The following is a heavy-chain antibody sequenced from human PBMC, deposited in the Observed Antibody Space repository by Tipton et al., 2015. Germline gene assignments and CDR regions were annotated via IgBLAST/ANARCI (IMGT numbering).Heavy chain of an antibody. V-gene: IGHV4-59*01. D-gene: IGHD5-24*01. CDR1: GGSISTYY. CDR3: ARDLEHGMDV. Sequence: GLVKPSETLSLTCTVSGGSISTYYWSWIRQPPGKGLEWIGYISYTDTTHYNPSLKSRVTISLDSSKNQFSLTLNSVTAADTAVYYCARDLEHGMDVWGQGTTVTVSS. CDR2: ISYTDTT. J-gene: IGHJ6*02.